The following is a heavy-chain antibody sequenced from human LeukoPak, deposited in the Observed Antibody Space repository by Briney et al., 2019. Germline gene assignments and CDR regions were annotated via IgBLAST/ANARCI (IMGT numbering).Heavy chain of an antibody. CDR1: GYTFTSYY. Sequence: ASVKVSCKASGYTFTSYYMHWVRQAPGQGLEWMGWINPNSGGTNYAQKFQGRVTMTTDTSTSTAYMELRSLRSDDTAVYYCARVDILTGYYFFDSWGQGTLVTVSS. CDR2: INPNSGGT. V-gene: IGHV1-2*02. CDR3: ARVDILTGYYFFDS. J-gene: IGHJ4*02. D-gene: IGHD3-9*01.